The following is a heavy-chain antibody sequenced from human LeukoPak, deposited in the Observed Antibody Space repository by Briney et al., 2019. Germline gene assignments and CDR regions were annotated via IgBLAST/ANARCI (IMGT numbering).Heavy chain of an antibody. D-gene: IGHD3-10*01. Sequence: SETLSHTCTVSGGSISSYYWSWIRQPAGKGLEWIGRIYTSGSTNYNPSLKSRVTMSVDTSKNQFSLKLSSVTAADTAVYYCARDGNYYGSGSSDWGQETLVAVSS. V-gene: IGHV4-4*07. CDR1: GGSISSYY. J-gene: IGHJ4*02. CDR3: ARDGNYYGSGSSD. CDR2: IYTSGST.